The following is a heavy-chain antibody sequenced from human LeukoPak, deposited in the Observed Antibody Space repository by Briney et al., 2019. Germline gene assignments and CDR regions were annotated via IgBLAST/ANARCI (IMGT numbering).Heavy chain of an antibody. D-gene: IGHD3-22*01. J-gene: IGHJ4*02. CDR1: GYSFTDYW. Sequence: GESLKISCKVSGYSFTDYWIGWVRQMPGKGLELMGIIYPGDSDTRYSPSFQGQVTISADKSISTAYLQWSSLKASDTAMYYCARLLDYYDSSGYSDYWGQGTLVTVSS. CDR3: ARLLDYYDSSGYSDY. V-gene: IGHV5-51*01. CDR2: IYPGDSDT.